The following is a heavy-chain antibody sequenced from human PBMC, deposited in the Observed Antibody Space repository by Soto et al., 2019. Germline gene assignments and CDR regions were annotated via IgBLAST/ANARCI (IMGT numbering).Heavy chain of an antibody. V-gene: IGHV1-18*01. J-gene: IGHJ4*02. CDR3: ARVGPSREVPYPFEY. CDR2: ISAYNHYT. D-gene: IGHD1-26*01. Sequence: QVDLVQSGPEVRKPGASVNVSCKASGYTFSTYGISWVRQAPGQGLEWMGWISAYNHYTNYAQKFQDRVTMTTDTSTNTAYMELGSLTSGDTAMYFCARVGPSREVPYPFEYWGQGTLVTVSS. CDR1: GYTFSTYG.